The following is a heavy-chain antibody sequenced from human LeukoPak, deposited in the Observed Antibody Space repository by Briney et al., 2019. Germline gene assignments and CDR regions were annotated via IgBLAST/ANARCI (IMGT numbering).Heavy chain of an antibody. CDR3: ARAARDGYNYD. CDR1: GFTFSSYA. Sequence: PGRSLRLSCAASGFTFSSYAMHWVRQAPGKGLEWVAVISYDGSNKYYADSVKGRFTISRDNPKNTLYLQMNSLRAEDTAVYYCARAARDGYNYDWGQGTLVTVSS. D-gene: IGHD5-24*01. V-gene: IGHV3-30*04. J-gene: IGHJ4*02. CDR2: ISYDGSNK.